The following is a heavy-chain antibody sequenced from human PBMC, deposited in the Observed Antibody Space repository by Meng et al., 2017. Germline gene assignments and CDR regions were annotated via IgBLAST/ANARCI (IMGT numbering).Heavy chain of an antibody. Sequence: GVVVKNAGATGTVSWQAFGYPFTIYAYTLVRQAPGQRLEWMGWINAGNSDTKYSQKLQGRVTITRDTSASTVYMEVSSLRSEDTGVYYCARAIAVSGTGRFDYWGQGTLVTISS. V-gene: IGHV1-3*01. J-gene: IGHJ4*02. CDR2: INAGNSDT. CDR3: ARAIAVSGTGRFDY. D-gene: IGHD6-19*01. CDR1: GYPFTIYA.